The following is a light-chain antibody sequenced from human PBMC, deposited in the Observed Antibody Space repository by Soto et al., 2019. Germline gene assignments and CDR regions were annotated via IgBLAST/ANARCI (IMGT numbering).Light chain of an antibody. Sequence: QSVLTQPASVSGSPGQSITISCTGTSSDVGGYNYVSWYQQHPGKAPKLMIYDVSNRPSGVSNRFSGSKSGNTASPTISGLQAEDEADYYCSSYTSSSTWVFGGGTKLTVL. V-gene: IGLV2-14*01. CDR1: SSDVGGYNY. CDR2: DVS. J-gene: IGLJ3*02. CDR3: SSYTSSSTWV.